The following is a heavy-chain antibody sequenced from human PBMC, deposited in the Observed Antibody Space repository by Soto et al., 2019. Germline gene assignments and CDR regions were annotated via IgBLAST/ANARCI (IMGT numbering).Heavy chain of an antibody. Sequence: QVQLVQSGAEVKKPGSSVKVSCKASGGTFSSYTISWVRQAPGQGLEWMGRIIPILGIANYEQKFQGRVTITADKSTSTAYMELSSLRSEDTAVYYCARSSIAARDYYYYMDVWGKGTTVTVSS. D-gene: IGHD6-6*01. CDR1: GGTFSSYT. J-gene: IGHJ6*03. V-gene: IGHV1-69*02. CDR3: ARSSIAARDYYYYMDV. CDR2: IIPILGIA.